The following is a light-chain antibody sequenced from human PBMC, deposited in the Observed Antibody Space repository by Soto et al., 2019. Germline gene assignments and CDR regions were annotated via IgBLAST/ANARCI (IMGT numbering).Light chain of an antibody. CDR3: QHYINWPRT. J-gene: IGKJ1*01. CDR1: QSVSNH. V-gene: IGKV3-15*01. CDR2: GAS. Sequence: EVVMTQSPATLSVSPGEGATLSCRASQSVSNHLAWYQQRPGQAPRLLIYGASTKATGIPARFSGSGSGTEFTLTISSLQSEDFALYYCQHYINWPRTFGQGTKVEIK.